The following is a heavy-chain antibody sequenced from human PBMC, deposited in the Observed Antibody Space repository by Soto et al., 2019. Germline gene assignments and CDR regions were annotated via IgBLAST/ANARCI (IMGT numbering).Heavy chain of an antibody. CDR3: ARDRGAVTGQYFDY. J-gene: IGHJ4*02. V-gene: IGHV3-11*05. D-gene: IGHD6-19*01. CDR2: ISSRGTSA. CDR1: GFTFSAVY. Sequence: QVQLEEAGGGLVKPGGSLRLSCAASGFTFSAVYMSWIRQAPNKGLEYISYISSRGTSANYADSVKGRFTISRDNAKNSLYLQMNSLRAEDTAVYYCARDRGAVTGQYFDYWGQGALVTVSS.